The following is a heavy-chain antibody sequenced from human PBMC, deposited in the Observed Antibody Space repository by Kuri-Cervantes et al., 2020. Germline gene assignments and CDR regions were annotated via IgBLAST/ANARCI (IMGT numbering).Heavy chain of an antibody. D-gene: IGHD6-19*01. J-gene: IGHJ4*02. CDR2: INPNSGGT. Sequence: ASVKVSCKASGYTFTGYYMHWVRQAPGQGLEWMGWINPNSGGTNYAQKFQGWVTMTRDTSISTAYMELRSLRSDDTAVYYCARDTGSGWYHPYYFDYWGQGTLVTVSS. CDR3: ARDTGSGWYHPYYFDY. V-gene: IGHV1-2*04. CDR1: GYTFTGYY.